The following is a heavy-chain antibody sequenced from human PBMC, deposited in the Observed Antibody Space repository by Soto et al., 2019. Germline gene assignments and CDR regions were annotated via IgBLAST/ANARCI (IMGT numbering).Heavy chain of an antibody. D-gene: IGHD3-10*01. CDR1: GGTFSSYA. V-gene: IGHV1-69*13. J-gene: IGHJ4*02. CDR3: ARGRALLWFGEYSHTSLDY. CDR2: IIPIFGTA. Sequence: ASVKVSCKASGGTFSSYAISWVRQAPGQGLEWMGGIIPIFGTANYARKFQGRVTITADESTGTAYMELSSLRSEDTAVYYCARGRALLWFGEYSHTSLDYWGQGTLVTVSS.